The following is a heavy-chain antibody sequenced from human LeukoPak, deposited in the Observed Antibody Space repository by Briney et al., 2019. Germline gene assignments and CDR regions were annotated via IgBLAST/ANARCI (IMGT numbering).Heavy chain of an antibody. V-gene: IGHV4-59*01. CDR1: GGSISSYY. Sequence: SETLSLTCTVAGGSISSYYWSWIRQPPGKGLEWIGYIYYSGSTNYNPSLKSRVTISVDTSKNQFSLKLSSVTAADTAVYYCARVYYYDSSGPTAFDIWGQGTMVTVSS. J-gene: IGHJ3*02. D-gene: IGHD3-22*01. CDR2: IYYSGST. CDR3: ARVYYYDSSGPTAFDI.